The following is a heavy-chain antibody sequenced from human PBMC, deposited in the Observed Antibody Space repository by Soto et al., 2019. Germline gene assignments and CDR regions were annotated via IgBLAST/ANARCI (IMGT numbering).Heavy chain of an antibody. J-gene: IGHJ6*01. D-gene: IGHD2-21*02. V-gene: IGHV1-69*02. CDR2: IIPIFGIA. Sequence: QVQLVQSGAAVKKPGSSVKVSCKASGGTFSRYSITWVRQAPGHGLEWIGRIIPIFGIASYAQKFQGRVTPNADESITTADPQGCLPESHAPSLYSRATWATDRATGIITPAIDGMDVWGQGTTVTVSS. CDR1: GGTFSRYS. CDR3: ATWATDRATGIITPAIDGMDV.